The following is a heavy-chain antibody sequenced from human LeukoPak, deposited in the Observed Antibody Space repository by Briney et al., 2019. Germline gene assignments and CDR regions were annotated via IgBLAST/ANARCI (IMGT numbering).Heavy chain of an antibody. CDR3: AGPRGDGYNHYFDY. CDR2: IIPIFGTA. CDR1: GYTFTSYA. V-gene: IGHV1-69*13. D-gene: IGHD5-24*01. Sequence: GASVKVSCKASGYTFTSYAISWVRQAPGQGLEWMGGIIPIFGTANYAQKFQGRVTITADESTSTAYMELSSLRSEDTAVYYCAGPRGDGYNHYFDYWGQGTLVTVSS. J-gene: IGHJ4*02.